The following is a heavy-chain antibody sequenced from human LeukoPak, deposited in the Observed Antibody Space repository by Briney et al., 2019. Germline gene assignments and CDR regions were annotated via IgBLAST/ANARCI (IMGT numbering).Heavy chain of an antibody. J-gene: IGHJ4*02. CDR1: GYSISSGAY. V-gene: IGHV4-38-2*02. CDR3: VRDPPDY. CDR2: IYHDGST. Sequence: SETLSHTCAVSGYSISSGAYWGWIRQPPGKGLQWIGCIYHDGSTYYNPSLQSRVTISVDTSKNQFSLKLSSVTATDTAVYYCVRDPPDYWGQGTLVTVSS.